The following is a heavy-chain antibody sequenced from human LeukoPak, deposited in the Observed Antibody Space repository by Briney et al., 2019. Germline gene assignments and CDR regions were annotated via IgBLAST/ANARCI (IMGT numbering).Heavy chain of an antibody. J-gene: IGHJ4*02. CDR2: INPNSGGT. D-gene: IGHD6-13*01. CDR1: GYTFTGYY. V-gene: IGHV1-2*02. CDR3: AREVYSSSKYYFDY. Sequence: ASVTVSCKASGYTFTGYYMHWVRQAPGQGLEWMGWINPNSGGTNYAQKFQGRVTMTRDTSISTAYMELSRLRSDDTAVYYCAREVYSSSKYYFDYWGQGTLVTVSS.